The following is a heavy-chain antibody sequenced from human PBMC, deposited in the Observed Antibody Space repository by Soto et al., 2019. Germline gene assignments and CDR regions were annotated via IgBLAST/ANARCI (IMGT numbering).Heavy chain of an antibody. V-gene: IGHV3-53*04. CDR2: IYSGGST. J-gene: IGHJ4*02. CDR3: ARDNRNHYAY. CDR1: RVTSSSNY. Sequence: RFRRLSCAAARVTSSSNYMSRVRQAPGKGLEWVSVIYSGGSTYYADSVKGRFTISRHNSKNTLYLQMNSLRAEDTAVYYCARDNRNHYAYWGQGTLVPVSS. D-gene: IGHD3-16*01.